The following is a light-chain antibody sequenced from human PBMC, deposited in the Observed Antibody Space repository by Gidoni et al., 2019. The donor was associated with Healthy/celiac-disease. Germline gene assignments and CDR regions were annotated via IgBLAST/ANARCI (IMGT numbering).Light chain of an antibody. J-gene: IGLJ1*01. CDR2: QDT. CDR1: SLGDKY. CDR3: QAWDSNAEF. Sequence: SYELTQPPSVSVSPGQTASITCSGDSLGDKYTYWYQQKPGPSPILVIYQDTKRPSGIPERFSGSNSGNTATLTISGTQALDEADYYCQAWDSNAEFFGTGTKVTVL. V-gene: IGLV3-1*01.